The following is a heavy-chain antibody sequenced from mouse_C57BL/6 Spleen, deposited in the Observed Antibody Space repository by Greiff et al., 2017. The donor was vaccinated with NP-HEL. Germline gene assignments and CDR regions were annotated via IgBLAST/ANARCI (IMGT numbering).Heavy chain of an antibody. Sequence: VQLQQSGPELVRPGVSVKISCKGSGYTFTDYAMHWVKQSHAKSLEWIGVISTYYGDASYNQKFKDKATLTVDKSSSPAYMELTKLTCEDSAVYYCARSPNYYGSSYWGQGTTLTVSS. CDR2: ISTYYGDA. CDR3: ARSPNYYGSSY. J-gene: IGHJ2*01. CDR1: GYTFTDYA. D-gene: IGHD1-1*01. V-gene: IGHV1-67*01.